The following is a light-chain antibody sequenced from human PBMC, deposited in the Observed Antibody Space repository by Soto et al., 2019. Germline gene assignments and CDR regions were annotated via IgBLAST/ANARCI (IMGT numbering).Light chain of an antibody. V-gene: IGLV2-14*01. CDR3: SSYTSSSTLSVV. CDR1: SSDVGGYNY. J-gene: IGLJ2*01. Sequence: QSVLTQPASVSGSPGQSITISCTGTSSDVGGYNYDSWYQQHPGKAPKLMIYEVSNRPSGVSNRFSGSKSGNTASLTISGLQAEDEADYYCSSYTSSSTLSVVFGGGTKLTVL. CDR2: EVS.